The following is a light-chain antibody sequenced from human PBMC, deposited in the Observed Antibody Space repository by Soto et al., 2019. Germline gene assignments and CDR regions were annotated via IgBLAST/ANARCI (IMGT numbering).Light chain of an antibody. CDR1: RSLVYSDGNTY. J-gene: IGKJ1*01. Sequence: DVVMTQSPLSLPVTLGQSAYISCKSSRSLVYSDGNTYLNWFHQRPGQSPRRLIYKVSNRDSGVPDRFSGSGSGTDFTLTISRVEAEDVGVYYCLQGSHWPPTFDQGTKVEFK. CDR3: LQGSHWPPT. V-gene: IGKV2-30*01. CDR2: KVS.